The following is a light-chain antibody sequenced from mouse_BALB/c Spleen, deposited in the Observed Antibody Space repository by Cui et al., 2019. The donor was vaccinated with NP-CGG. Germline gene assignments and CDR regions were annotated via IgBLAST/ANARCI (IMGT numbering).Light chain of an antibody. CDR3: ALWYSNHWV. Sequence: AVMTQESALTTSPGETVTLICRSSTGAVTTSNYANWVQEKPDHLFTGLIGGTNNRAPGVPARFSGSLIGDKAALTITGTQTEDEAIYFCALWYSNHWVFGGGTKLTVL. V-gene: IGLV1*01. CDR1: TGAVTTSNY. CDR2: GTN. J-gene: IGLJ1*01.